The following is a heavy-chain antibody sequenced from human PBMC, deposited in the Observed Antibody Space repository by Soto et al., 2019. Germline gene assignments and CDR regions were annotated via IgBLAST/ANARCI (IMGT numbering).Heavy chain of an antibody. CDR2: ISYDGSNK. Sequence: QVQLVESGGGVVQPGRSLRLSCAASGFTFSSYAVHWVRQAPGKGLEWVSLISYDGSNKYYADSVKGRFTISRDNSKNTLDQQKNPVGGEDAAVNYWASPPPPGACPEIDYRGQGPMDTLS. D-gene: IGHD2-2*01. CDR1: GFTFSSYA. CDR3: ASPPPPGACPEIDY. J-gene: IGHJ4*02. V-gene: IGHV3-30-3*01.